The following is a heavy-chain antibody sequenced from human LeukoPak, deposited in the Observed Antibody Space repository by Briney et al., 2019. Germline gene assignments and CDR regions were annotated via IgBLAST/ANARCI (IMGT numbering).Heavy chain of an antibody. D-gene: IGHD6-19*01. V-gene: IGHV3-23*01. Sequence: GGSLRLSCAASGLHFSGTAMSWVRQAPGKGLECVSAISHDGMNAYYADSVKGRFTMSRDNSKKTVSLEMSSLTAADTGVYYCAKDGAQYSSGPECDPRGQGALVTVSP. CDR1: GLHFSGTA. CDR3: AKDGAQYSSGPECDP. J-gene: IGHJ5*02. CDR2: ISHDGMNA.